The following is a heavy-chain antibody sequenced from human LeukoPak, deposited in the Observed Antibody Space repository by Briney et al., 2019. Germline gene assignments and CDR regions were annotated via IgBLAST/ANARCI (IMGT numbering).Heavy chain of an antibody. CDR1: GFTFSSYG. V-gene: IGHV3-21*01. CDR3: ARDQERYYDSSGYSGDAFDI. D-gene: IGHD3-22*01. CDR2: ISSSSSYI. J-gene: IGHJ3*02. Sequence: KSGGSLRLSCAASGFTFSSYGMHWVRQAPGKGLEWVSSISSSSSYIYYADSVKGRFTISRDNAKNSLYLQMNSLRAEDTAVYYCARDQERYYDSSGYSGDAFDIWGQGTMVTVSS.